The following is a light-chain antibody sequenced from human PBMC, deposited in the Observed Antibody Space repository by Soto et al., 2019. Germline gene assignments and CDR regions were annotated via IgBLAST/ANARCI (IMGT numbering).Light chain of an antibody. CDR3: QHYGSSTLVT. Sequence: EIVLTQSPGTLSLSPGERATLSCRASQSVSSSYLAWYQQKPGQAPRLLIYGASSRATGIPDRFSGSGSGTDFTLTISRLEPEDCAMYYCQHYGSSTLVTFGQGTRLEI. V-gene: IGKV3-20*01. J-gene: IGKJ5*01. CDR1: QSVSSSY. CDR2: GAS.